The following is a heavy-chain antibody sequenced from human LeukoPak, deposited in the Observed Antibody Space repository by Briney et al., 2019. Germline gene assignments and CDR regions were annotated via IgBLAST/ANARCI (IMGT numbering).Heavy chain of an antibody. J-gene: IGHJ2*01. D-gene: IGHD4-11*01. CDR2: ISYSGGT. CDR3: ARDFEVYSNYDWYFDL. Sequence: SETLSLTCSVSGASLSSRTSYWGWIRQPPGKGLEWIGYISYSGGTNYNPSLKSRVTMSLDTSKNQFSLNLSSVTAADTAVYFCARDFEVYSNYDWYFDLWGRGTLVTVSS. V-gene: IGHV4-61*01. CDR1: GASLSSRTSY.